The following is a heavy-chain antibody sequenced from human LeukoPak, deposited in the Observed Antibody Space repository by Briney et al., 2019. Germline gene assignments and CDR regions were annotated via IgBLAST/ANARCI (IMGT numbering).Heavy chain of an antibody. V-gene: IGHV1-46*01. CDR3: ASNRQARDGFGI. CDR1: GYTFTNYA. J-gene: IGHJ3*02. Sequence: ASVKVSCKASGYTFTNYAMNWVRQAPGQGLEWMGIINPSGGSTSYAQKFQGRVTMTRDTSTSTVYMELSSLRSEDTAVYYCASNRQARDGFGIWGQGTMVTVSS. CDR2: INPSGGST.